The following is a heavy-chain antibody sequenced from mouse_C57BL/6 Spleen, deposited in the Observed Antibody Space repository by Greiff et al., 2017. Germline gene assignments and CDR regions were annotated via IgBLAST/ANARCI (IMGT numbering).Heavy chain of an antibody. Sequence: VQLQQSGAELVKPGASVKLSCKASGYTFTSYWITWVKQRPGQGLEWSGDIYPGSGSTNYNEKFKGKATLTVDTSSSTAYMQLSSLTSEDSAVYYCARRAGDGFMGYGGQGTAAMVSS. CDR1: GYTFTSYW. CDR2: IYPGSGST. V-gene: IGHV1-55*01. J-gene: IGHJ4*01. CDR3: ARRAGDGFMGY. D-gene: IGHD3-3*01.